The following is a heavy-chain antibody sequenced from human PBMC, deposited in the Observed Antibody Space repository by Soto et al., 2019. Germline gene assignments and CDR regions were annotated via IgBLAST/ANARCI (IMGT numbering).Heavy chain of an antibody. Sequence: SETLSLTCTVSGGSIGSSTYYWGWIRQPPGKGLEWIGSMYSSGNTYYNPSLKSRVTISVDTSKNQFSLKLSSVTAADTAVYYCARLGYYYYGMDVWGQGTTVTVSS. CDR3: ARLGYYYYGMDV. V-gene: IGHV4-39*07. CDR1: GGSIGSSTYY. CDR2: MYSSGNT. J-gene: IGHJ6*02.